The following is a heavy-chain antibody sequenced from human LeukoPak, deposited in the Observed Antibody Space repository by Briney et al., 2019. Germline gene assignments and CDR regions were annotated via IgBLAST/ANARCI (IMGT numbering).Heavy chain of an antibody. CDR2: LNGGGGRT. V-gene: IGHV3-23*01. CDR3: ATDRGWRTSGYYLYYFEY. Sequence: GGSLRLSCAASRFTFSSYVMSWVRQAPGKGLVWVTDLNGGGGRTYYAGSVKGRFTISRDNTMNSLYLQMSSLRAEDTAVYYCATDRGWRTSGYYLYYFEYWGQGTLVTYSS. D-gene: IGHD3-3*01. CDR1: RFTFSSYV. J-gene: IGHJ4*02.